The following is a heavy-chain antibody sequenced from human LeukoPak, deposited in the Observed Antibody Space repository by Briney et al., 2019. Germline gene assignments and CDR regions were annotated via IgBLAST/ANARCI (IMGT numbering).Heavy chain of an antibody. CDR1: GFTFSTYS. Sequence: GGSLRLSCAASGFTFSTYSMNCVRQTPGKGLEWVSSISSSSTYIYYADSVKGRFTISRDNAKNSLYLQMNSLRVEDTAVYYCAREPTAMILWGQGTLVTVSS. CDR2: ISSSSTYI. CDR3: AREPTAMIL. D-gene: IGHD5-18*01. J-gene: IGHJ4*02. V-gene: IGHV3-21*01.